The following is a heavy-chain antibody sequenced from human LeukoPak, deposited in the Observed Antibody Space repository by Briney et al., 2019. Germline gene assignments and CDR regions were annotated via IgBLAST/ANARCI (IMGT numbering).Heavy chain of an antibody. J-gene: IGHJ4*02. CDR1: GGSISSYY. D-gene: IGHD1-26*01. CDR3: ARHGSYHLNFDY. V-gene: IGHV4-59*08. CDR2: IYYSGST. Sequence: SETLSLTCTVSGGSISSYYWSWIRQPPGKGLEWNGYIYYSGSTNYNPSLKSRVTISVDTSKNQFSLKLSSVTAADTAVYYCARHGSYHLNFDYWGQGTLVTVSS.